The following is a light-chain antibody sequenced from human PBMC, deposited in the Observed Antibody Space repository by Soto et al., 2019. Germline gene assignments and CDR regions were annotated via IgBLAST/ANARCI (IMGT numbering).Light chain of an antibody. CDR1: NSDLNY. V-gene: IGLV2-14*01. CDR3: SSSTSRTTFV. J-gene: IGLJ1*01. Sequence: QSALAQPASVSGAPGQSITIPCTGTNSDLNYVSWHQQHPGKAPKLMIYEVSNRPSGVSNRFSGSKSGNTASLTISGLQAEDEADYYCSSSTSRTTFVFGTGTKVTVL. CDR2: EVS.